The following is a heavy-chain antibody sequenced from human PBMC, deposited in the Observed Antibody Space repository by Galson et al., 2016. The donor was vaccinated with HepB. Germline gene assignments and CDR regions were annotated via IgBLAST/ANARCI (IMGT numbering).Heavy chain of an antibody. CDR1: GFSLSTTGVG. Sequence: PALVKPTQSLTLTCTFSGFSLSTTGVGMGWIRQPPGKALEWLAPIYWDNDKRYRPSLRSRLTITKDTSKNQVVLTMTNMDPEDTATFYCVHRPEDRGGSPFDYWGQGTLVTVSS. J-gene: IGHJ4*02. V-gene: IGHV2-5*02. CDR3: VHRPEDRGGSPFDY. D-gene: IGHD2-15*01. CDR2: IYWDNDK.